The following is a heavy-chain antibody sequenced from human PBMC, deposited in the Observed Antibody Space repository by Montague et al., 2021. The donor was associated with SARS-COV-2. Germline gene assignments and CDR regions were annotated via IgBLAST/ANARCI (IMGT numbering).Heavy chain of an antibody. V-gene: IGHV4-34*01. D-gene: IGHD3-22*01. CDR1: DGSFSDYS. J-gene: IGHJ4*02. Sequence: SETLSLTCAVYDGSFSDYSWTWIRQPPGKGLEWIGEINHRGSTNYNPYLKSRVTITVDTSKNEFSLKMKSVTAADTAVYYCARGRQDINMVGVVVTSGEYYCDFWGQGTLVAVSS. CDR3: ARGRQDINMVGVVVTSGEYYCDF. CDR2: INHRGST.